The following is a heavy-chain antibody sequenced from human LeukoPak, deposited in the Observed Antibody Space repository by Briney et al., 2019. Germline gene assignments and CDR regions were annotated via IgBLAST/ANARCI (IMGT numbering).Heavy chain of an antibody. J-gene: IGHJ6*03. CDR2: ISSSSSYI. CDR3: ARSIGYCTNGVCYYYYYMDV. D-gene: IGHD2-8*01. V-gene: IGHV3-21*04. CDR1: GFTFSSYS. Sequence: GGSLRLSCAASGFTFSSYSMNWVRQAPGKGLEWVSSISSSSSYIYYADSVKGRFTISRDNARNSLYLQMNSLRAEDTAVYYCARSIGYCTNGVCYYYYYMDVWGKGTTVTVSS.